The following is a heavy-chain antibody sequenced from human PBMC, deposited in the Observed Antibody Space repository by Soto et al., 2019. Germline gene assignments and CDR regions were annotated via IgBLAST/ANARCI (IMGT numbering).Heavy chain of an antibody. J-gene: IGHJ6*02. CDR1: GYTFTKYD. CDR2: VNPISGNT. CDR3: AKSRINMIRGVFYYGVDD. V-gene: IGHV1-8*01. D-gene: IGHD3-10*01. Sequence: QEQLEQSGAEVKKPGASVKVSCKASGYTFTKYDFNWVRQATGQGLEWMGWVNPISGNTGTAQDFPGRVALTMNTPTSTAFMEPGSLRAGDTAVYYSAKSRINMIRGVFYYGVDDWGHGTKLTVSS.